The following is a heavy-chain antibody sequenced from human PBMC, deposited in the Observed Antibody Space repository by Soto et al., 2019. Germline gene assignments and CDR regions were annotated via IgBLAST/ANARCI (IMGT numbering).Heavy chain of an antibody. Sequence: GGSLRLSCAASGFTFSSYGMHWVRQAPGKGLEWVAVISYDGSNKYYADSVKGRFTISRDNSKNTLYLQMNSLRAEDTAVYYCAKDWAPVVVVAATLVDYWGQGTLVTVSS. CDR1: GFTFSSYG. CDR3: AKDWAPVVVVAATLVDY. J-gene: IGHJ4*02. D-gene: IGHD2-15*01. V-gene: IGHV3-30*18. CDR2: ISYDGSNK.